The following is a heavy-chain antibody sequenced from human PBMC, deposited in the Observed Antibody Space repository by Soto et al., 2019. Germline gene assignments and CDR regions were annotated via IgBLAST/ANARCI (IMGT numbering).Heavy chain of an antibody. V-gene: IGHV4-59*01. J-gene: IGHJ5*02. CDR1: GGSISSYY. CDR2: IYYSGST. Sequence: PSATLSITCTFSGGSISSYYWSWIRQPPGKGLEWIGYIYYSGSTNYNPSLKSRVTISVDTSKNQFSLKLSSVTAADTAVYYCARAGGGLSWIAADGTGWFDPWGQGTLVTVSS. D-gene: IGHD6-13*01. CDR3: ARAGGGLSWIAADGTGWFDP.